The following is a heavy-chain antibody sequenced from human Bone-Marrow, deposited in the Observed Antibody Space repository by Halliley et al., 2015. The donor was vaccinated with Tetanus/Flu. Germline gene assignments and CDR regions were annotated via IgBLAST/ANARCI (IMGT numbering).Heavy chain of an antibody. D-gene: IGHD1-26*01. V-gene: IGHV4-61*07. J-gene: IGHJ5*01. CDR2: IPSSGTP. Sequence: KELECIGYIPSSGTPNYNPSFESRLTISLDTSKNQFSLKLTSVTAADTAVYFCARQRGTLLDSWGLGTLVTVSS. CDR3: ARQRGTLLDS.